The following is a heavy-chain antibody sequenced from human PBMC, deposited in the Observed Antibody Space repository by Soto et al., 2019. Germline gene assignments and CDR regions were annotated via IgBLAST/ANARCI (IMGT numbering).Heavy chain of an antibody. Sequence: QVQLQESGPGLVKPSQTLSLTCTVSGGSISSGGYYWSWIRQHPGKGLEWIGYIYYSGSTYYNPSLQSPVTISVDASKTQFALKLSSVTAADTAVSYCASCSAITMIVGFDPWGQGTLVTVSS. V-gene: IGHV4-31*01. J-gene: IGHJ5*02. D-gene: IGHD3-22*01. CDR3: ASCSAITMIVGFDP. CDR2: IYYSGST. CDR1: GGSISSGGYY.